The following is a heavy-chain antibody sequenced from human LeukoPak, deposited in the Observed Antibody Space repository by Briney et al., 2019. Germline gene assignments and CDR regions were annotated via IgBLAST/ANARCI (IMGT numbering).Heavy chain of an antibody. D-gene: IGHD3-9*01. V-gene: IGHV3-23*01. CDR3: AKDKDYDILTGYSDDPFDY. CDR2: VSGSGDRT. Sequence: PGGSLRLSCAASGFTFSSYWMSWVRQAPGKGLEWVSTVSGSGDRTYYADSVKGRFTISRDNAKNSLYLQMNSLRAEDTALYYCAKDKDYDILTGYSDDPFDYWGQGTLVTVSS. J-gene: IGHJ4*02. CDR1: GFTFSSYW.